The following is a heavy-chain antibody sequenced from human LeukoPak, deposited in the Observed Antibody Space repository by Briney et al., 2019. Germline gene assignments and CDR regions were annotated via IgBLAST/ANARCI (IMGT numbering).Heavy chain of an antibody. J-gene: IGHJ3*02. V-gene: IGHV3-7*01. Sequence: GESLKISCAASGFTISRYWMSWVRLVPGKGPESVAHIKHDSSETYYVDSVRGRFIISRDNVKNSLYLQMNSLRVEDTAVYHCARGPTDFDASDIWGHGTLVTVSS. CDR3: ARGPTDFDASDI. D-gene: IGHD1-26*01. CDR1: GFTISRYW. CDR2: IKHDSSET.